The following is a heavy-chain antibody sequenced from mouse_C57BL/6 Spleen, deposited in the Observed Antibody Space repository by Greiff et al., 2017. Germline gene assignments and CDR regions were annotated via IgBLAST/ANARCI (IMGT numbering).Heavy chain of an antibody. CDR2: IDPSDSET. CDR1: GYTFTSYW. D-gene: IGHD1-1*01. J-gene: IGHJ4*01. V-gene: IGHV1-52*01. Sequence: QVQLQQPGAELVRPGSSVKLSCKASGYTFTSYWMHLVKQRPIQGLEWIGNIDPSDSETHYNQKFKDKATLTVDKSSSTAYMHLSSLTSEDSAVYYCARCPYYYGSSYDAMDYWGQGTSVTVSS. CDR3: ARCPYYYGSSYDAMDY.